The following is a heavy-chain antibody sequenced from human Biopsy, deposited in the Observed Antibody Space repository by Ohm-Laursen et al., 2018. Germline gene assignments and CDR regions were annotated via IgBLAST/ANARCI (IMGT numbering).Heavy chain of an antibody. CDR2: IHGSGRT. Sequence: SLRLSCAASGFTFSPYTMNWVRQAPGKGLEWVSMIHGSGRTDYADSVKGRFTVSRDNSKDTVYLQMNALRVDDTAMYYCAGAGGHSFWGQGALVTVSS. D-gene: IGHD3-16*01. CDR3: AGAGGHSF. CDR1: GFTFSPYT. J-gene: IGHJ4*02. V-gene: IGHV3-66*01.